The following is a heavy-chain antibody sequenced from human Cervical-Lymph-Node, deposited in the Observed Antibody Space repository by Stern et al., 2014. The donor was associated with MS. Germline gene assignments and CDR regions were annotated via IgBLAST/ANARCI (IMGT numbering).Heavy chain of an antibody. D-gene: IGHD3-3*01. J-gene: IGHJ5*02. CDR3: ASGSGDNWFGP. Sequence: VQLVESGAEVKKPGSSVKLSCKSSGGISWVRKAPGKGLEWMGGVIPFVGTPNYAQKFQGRFTIISDTSSNTTYLHLSRLTSADTAVYYCASGSGDNWFGPWGQGTLVTVSS. CDR1: GG. V-gene: IGHV1-69*06. CDR2: VIPFVGTP.